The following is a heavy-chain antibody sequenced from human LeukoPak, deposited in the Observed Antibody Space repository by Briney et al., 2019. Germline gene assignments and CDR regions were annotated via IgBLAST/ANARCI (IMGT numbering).Heavy chain of an antibody. J-gene: IGHJ6*03. V-gene: IGHV4-59*01. CDR3: AGDLAPGNSYYYYYYMDV. CDR1: GGSISSYY. D-gene: IGHD6-13*01. CDR2: IYYSGST. Sequence: SETLSLTCTVSGGSISSYYWSWIRQPPGKGLEWIGYIYYSGSTNYNPSLKSRVTISVDTSKNQFSLKLSSVTAADTAVYYCAGDLAPGNSYYYYYYMDVWGKGTTVTVSS.